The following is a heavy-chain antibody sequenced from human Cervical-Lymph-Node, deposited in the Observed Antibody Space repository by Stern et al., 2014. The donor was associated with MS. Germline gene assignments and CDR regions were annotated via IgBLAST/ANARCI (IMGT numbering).Heavy chain of an antibody. J-gene: IGHJ4*02. CDR3: ARDRHSSGYTAFDY. V-gene: IGHV3-30*01. D-gene: IGHD6-19*01. Sequence: VQLVQSGGGVVQPGRSLRLSCAASGFTFSSYAMHWVRQAPGKGLAWVAVISYDGSNKYYADSVKGRFTISRDNSKNTLYLQMNSLRAEDTAVYYCARDRHSSGYTAFDYWGQGTLVTVSS. CDR1: GFTFSSYA. CDR2: ISYDGSNK.